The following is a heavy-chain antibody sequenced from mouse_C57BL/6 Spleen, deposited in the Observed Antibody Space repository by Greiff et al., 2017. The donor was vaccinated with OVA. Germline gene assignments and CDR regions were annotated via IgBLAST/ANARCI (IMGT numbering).Heavy chain of an antibody. J-gene: IGHJ4*01. CDR2: INPNNGGT. CDR3: ARGGGYYARDY. Sequence: EVQLQQSGPELVKPGASVKISCKASGYTFTDYYMNWVKQSHGKSLEWIGDINPNNGGTSYNQKFKGKATLTVDKSSSTAYMELRSLTSEDSAVYYCARGGGYYARDYWGQGTSVTVSS. V-gene: IGHV1-26*01. CDR1: GYTFTDYY.